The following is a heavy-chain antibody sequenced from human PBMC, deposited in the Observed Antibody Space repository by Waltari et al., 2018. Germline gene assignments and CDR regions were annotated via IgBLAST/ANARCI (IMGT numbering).Heavy chain of an antibody. J-gene: IGHJ4*02. V-gene: IGHV3-23*01. Sequence: EVQLLESGGGLVQPGGSLRLSCAASGFTFSSYAMSWVRQAPGKGLEWVSAISGSGGSTYYAASVKGRFTISRDNSKNTLYLQMNSLRAEDTAVYYCASYYDFWSGYPVAPAFDYWGQGTLVTVSS. CDR1: GFTFSSYA. D-gene: IGHD3-3*01. CDR3: ASYYDFWSGYPVAPAFDY. CDR2: ISGSGGST.